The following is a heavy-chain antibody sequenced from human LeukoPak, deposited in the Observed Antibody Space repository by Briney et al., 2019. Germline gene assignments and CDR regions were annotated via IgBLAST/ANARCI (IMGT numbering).Heavy chain of an antibody. Sequence: PSDTQTLTCSVCGDFMTGSSYYWDRVRRSAGMGGEWIVTIYYRGSTYYNPSLKTRVAISVDASNNHFSLKLSSVTAADTALYYCARHRADGGSIHFFDYWGQGTLVTVSS. V-gene: IGHV4-39*01. J-gene: IGHJ4*02. D-gene: IGHD3-16*01. CDR1: GDFMTGSSYY. CDR2: IYYRGST. CDR3: ARHRADGGSIHFFDY.